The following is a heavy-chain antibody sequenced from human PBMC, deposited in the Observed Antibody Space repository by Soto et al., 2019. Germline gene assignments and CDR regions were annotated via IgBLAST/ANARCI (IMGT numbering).Heavy chain of an antibody. V-gene: IGHV3-33*01. D-gene: IGHD6-19*01. CDR1: GFTFSSSG. CDR2: IWYDGSEK. J-gene: IGHJ4*02. Sequence: QVQLVESGGGVVQPGRSLRLSCAASGFTFSSSGMHWVRQAPSKGLEWVALIWYDGSEKYYADSVKGRFTISRDNSKNTLYLQMNSLRAEDTAVYYCARGPYSGGFDYWGQGTLVTVSS. CDR3: ARGPYSGGFDY.